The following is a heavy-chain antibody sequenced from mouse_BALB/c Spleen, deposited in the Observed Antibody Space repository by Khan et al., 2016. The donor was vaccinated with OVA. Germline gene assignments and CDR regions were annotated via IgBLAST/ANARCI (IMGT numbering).Heavy chain of an antibody. CDR3: ARNYDYDEGLAY. V-gene: IGHV2-2*02. D-gene: IGHD2-4*01. J-gene: IGHJ3*01. CDR1: GFSLTSYG. CDR2: IWSGGRT. Sequence: QVQLKESGPGLVQPSQSLSITCTVSGFSLTSYGVHWVRQSPGKGLEWLGVIWSGGRTDYNAAFISRLSISKDNSKSQVFFKMNSLQGNDSAIYYGARNYDYDEGLAYWGQGTLVTVSA.